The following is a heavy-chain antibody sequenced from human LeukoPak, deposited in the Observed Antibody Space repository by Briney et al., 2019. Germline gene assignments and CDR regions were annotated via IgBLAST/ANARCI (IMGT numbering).Heavy chain of an antibody. CDR2: IREYNDNT. Sequence: ASVKVSCKASGYSLSSYSISWVRQAPGQGLEWMGWIREYNDNTNYAGKFQGRLTLTTDTSTSTAYMELRNLRSDDTAGYFCARDGRGRGANSLAHWGPGTPVTVSS. CDR3: ARDGRGRGANSLAH. J-gene: IGHJ4*02. V-gene: IGHV1-18*01. CDR1: GYSLSSYS. D-gene: IGHD4-23*01.